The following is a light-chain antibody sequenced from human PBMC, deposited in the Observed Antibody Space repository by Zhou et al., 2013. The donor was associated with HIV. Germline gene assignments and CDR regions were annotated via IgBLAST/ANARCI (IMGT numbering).Light chain of an antibody. Sequence: EIVLTQSPGTLSLSPGERATLSCRASQSLSSYLAWYQQKPGQAPRLLIYDASIRATGIPARFSGRGSGTDFTLTISRVEPEDFAVYYCQHYGSSPPYTFGQGTKLEIK. J-gene: IGKJ2*01. V-gene: IGKV3-20*01. CDR3: QHYGSSPPYT. CDR2: DAS. CDR1: QSLSSY.